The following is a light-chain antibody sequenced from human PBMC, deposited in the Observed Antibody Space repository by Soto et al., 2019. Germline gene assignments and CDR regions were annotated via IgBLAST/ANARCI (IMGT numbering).Light chain of an antibody. CDR2: GAS. CDR3: QQFGRSSYT. Sequence: EIVLTQSPGTLSLSPGERATLSCRASQTVSSNSLAWYQQNPGQAPRLLIYGASSRATGIPDRFSGSGSGKDFTLTISRLEPEDFVMYYCQQFGRSSYTFGQGTKVDIK. V-gene: IGKV3-20*01. J-gene: IGKJ2*01. CDR1: QTVSSNS.